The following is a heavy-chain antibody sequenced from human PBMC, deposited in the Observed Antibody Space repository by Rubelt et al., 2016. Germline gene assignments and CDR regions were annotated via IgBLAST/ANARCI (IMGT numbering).Heavy chain of an antibody. Sequence: GLEWEAVISYDGSNKYYADSVKGRFTISRDNSKNTLYLQMNSLRAEDTAVYYCAKIRVGANNYYYGMDVWGQGTTVTVSS. CDR2: ISYDGSNK. J-gene: IGHJ6*02. CDR3: AKIRVGANNYYYGMDV. D-gene: IGHD1-26*01. V-gene: IGHV3-30*18.